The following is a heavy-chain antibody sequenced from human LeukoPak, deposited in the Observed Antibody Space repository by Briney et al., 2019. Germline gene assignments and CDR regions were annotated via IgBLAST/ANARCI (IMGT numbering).Heavy chain of an antibody. D-gene: IGHD3-3*01. Sequence: ASVKVSCKASGYTFTSYDINWVRQATGQGLEWMGWMNPNSGNTGYAQKFQGRVTMTRNTSISTAYMELSSLRSEDTAVYYCVRRIYDFWSGYFYTNSFDYWGQGTLVTVSS. CDR3: VRRIYDFWSGYFYTNSFDY. V-gene: IGHV1-8*01. CDR1: GYTFTSYD. J-gene: IGHJ4*02. CDR2: MNPNSGNT.